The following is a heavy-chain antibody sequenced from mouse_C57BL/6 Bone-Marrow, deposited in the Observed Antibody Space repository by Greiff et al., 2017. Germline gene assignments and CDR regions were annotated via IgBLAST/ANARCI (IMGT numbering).Heavy chain of an antibody. CDR2: IWRGGST. Sequence: VKLLESGPGLVQPSQSLSITCTVSGFSLTSYGVHWVRQSPGKGLEWLGVIWRGGSTAYNAAFMSRLSITKDNSKSQVFLKLNSLQADDTAIYYCAKNQRDGYYNVDYWGQGTTLTVSS. D-gene: IGHD2-3*01. V-gene: IGHV2-5*01. J-gene: IGHJ2*01. CDR1: GFSLTSYG. CDR3: AKNQRDGYYNVDY.